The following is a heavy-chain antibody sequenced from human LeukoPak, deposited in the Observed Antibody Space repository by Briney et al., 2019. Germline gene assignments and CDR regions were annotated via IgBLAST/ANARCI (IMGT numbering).Heavy chain of an antibody. V-gene: IGHV4-61*01. CDR2: INYSGST. D-gene: IGHD2-8*01. J-gene: IGHJ3*02. CDR3: ARARILYHAFDI. Sequence: SETLSLTCTVSGGSVSSGSYYWNWIRQPPGKGLEWIGYINYSGSTNYNPSLKSRVTISVDTSKNQFSLKLSSVTAADTAVYYCARARILYHAFDIWGQGTMVTVSS. CDR1: GGSVSSGSYY.